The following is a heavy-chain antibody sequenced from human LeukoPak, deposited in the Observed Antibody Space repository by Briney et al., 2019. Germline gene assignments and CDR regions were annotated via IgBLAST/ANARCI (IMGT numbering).Heavy chain of an antibody. D-gene: IGHD6-19*01. CDR3: ARDMDSSGWNYYYGMDV. CDR1: GFTFSSYW. V-gene: IGHV3-74*01. J-gene: IGHJ6*02. Sequence: GGSLRLSCAASGFTFSSYWMHWVRQAPGKGLVWVSRINSDGSSTSYADSVKGRCTISRDNAKNTLYLQMNSLRAEDTAVYYCARDMDSSGWNYYYGMDVWGQGTTVTVSS. CDR2: INSDGSST.